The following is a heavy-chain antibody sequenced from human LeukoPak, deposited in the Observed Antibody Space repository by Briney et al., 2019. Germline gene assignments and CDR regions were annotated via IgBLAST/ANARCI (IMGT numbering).Heavy chain of an antibody. V-gene: IGHV1-46*01. D-gene: IGHD5-24*01. CDR1: GYTFTSYY. J-gene: IGHJ4*02. Sequence: GSVKVSCKASGYTFTSYYMHWVRQAPGQGLEWMGIINPSGGSTSYAQKFQGRVTMTRDTSTSTVYMELSSLRSEDTAVYYCARDVSPGPFVMATIYWGQGTLVTVSS. CDR2: INPSGGST. CDR3: ARDVSPGPFVMATIY.